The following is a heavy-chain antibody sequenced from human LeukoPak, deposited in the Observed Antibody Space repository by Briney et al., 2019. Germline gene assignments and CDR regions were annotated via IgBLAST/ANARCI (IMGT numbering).Heavy chain of an antibody. J-gene: IGHJ4*02. D-gene: IGHD6-6*01. V-gene: IGHV1-69*13. Sequence: GASVKVSCKASGGTFSSYAISWVRQAPGQGLEWMGGIIPIFGTANYAQKFQGRVTITADESTSTAYMELSSLRSEDTAVYYCAREEYSTSFDYWGQGTLVAVSP. CDR3: AREEYSTSFDY. CDR1: GGTFSSYA. CDR2: IIPIFGTA.